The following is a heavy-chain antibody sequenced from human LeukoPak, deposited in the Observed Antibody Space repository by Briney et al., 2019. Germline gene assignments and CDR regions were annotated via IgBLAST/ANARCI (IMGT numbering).Heavy chain of an antibody. CDR2: IYYSGST. J-gene: IGHJ3*02. CDR3: ARVMTLGGADAFDI. D-gene: IGHD3-16*01. CDR1: GGSISSSSYY. Sequence: PSETLSLTCTVSGGSISSSSYYWGWIRQPPGKGLEWIGSIYYSGSTYYNPSLKSRVTISVDTSKNQFSLKLSSVTAADTAVYYCARVMTLGGADAFDIRGQGTMVTVSS. V-gene: IGHV4-39*07.